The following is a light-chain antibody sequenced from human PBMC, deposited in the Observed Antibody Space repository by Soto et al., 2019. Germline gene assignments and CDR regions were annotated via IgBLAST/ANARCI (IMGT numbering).Light chain of an antibody. J-gene: IGKJ1*01. CDR2: GAS. CDR3: QQGFSTPWT. Sequence: DIQMTQSPSSLSASVGDRVTITCRASQTISTFLNWYQQRPGKAPRLLIYGASTLQSGVPSRFNGSGSGTEFTLTIGSLQLEDFATYSCQQGFSTPWTFCQGTKVEIK. CDR1: QTISTF. V-gene: IGKV1-39*01.